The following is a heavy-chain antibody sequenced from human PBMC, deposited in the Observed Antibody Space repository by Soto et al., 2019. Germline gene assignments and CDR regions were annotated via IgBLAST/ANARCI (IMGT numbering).Heavy chain of an antibody. CDR3: ARDYDILTGYYNWFGP. CDR1: GYTFTSYD. CDR2: MNPNSGNT. V-gene: IGHV1-8*01. D-gene: IGHD3-9*01. J-gene: IGHJ5*02. Sequence: ASVKVSCKASGYTFTSYDINWVRQATGQGLEWMGWMNPNSGNTGYAQKFQGRVTMTRNTSISTAYMELSSLRSEDAAVYYCARDYDILTGYYNWFGPWGQGTLVTVSS.